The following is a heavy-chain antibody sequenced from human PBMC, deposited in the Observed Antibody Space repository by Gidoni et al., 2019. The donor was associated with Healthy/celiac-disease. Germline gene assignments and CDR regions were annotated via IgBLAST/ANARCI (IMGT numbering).Heavy chain of an antibody. Sequence: QITLKESGPTLVKPTQTLTLTCTFSGFSLSTSGVGVGWNRKPPGKALEWLALIYWNDDKRYSPSLKSRLTITKDTSKNQVVLTMTNMDPVDTATYYCAHRGGYDWGPYYYYGMDVWGQGTTVTVSS. CDR2: IYWNDDK. CDR1: GFSLSTSGVG. V-gene: IGHV2-5*01. J-gene: IGHJ6*02. D-gene: IGHD5-12*01. CDR3: AHRGGYDWGPYYYYGMDV.